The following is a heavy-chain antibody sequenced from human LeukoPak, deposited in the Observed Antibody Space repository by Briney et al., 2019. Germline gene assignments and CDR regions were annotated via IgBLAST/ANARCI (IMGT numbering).Heavy chain of an antibody. Sequence: GRSLRLSCAAPGFTFSSYAMHWVRQATGKGLERVAVISYDGSNKYYADSVKGRFTISRDNSKNTLYLQMNSLRAEDTAVYYCAFQLEAYYFDYWGQGTLVTVSS. D-gene: IGHD1-1*01. CDR1: GFTFSSYA. CDR3: AFQLEAYYFDY. V-gene: IGHV3-30-3*01. J-gene: IGHJ4*02. CDR2: ISYDGSNK.